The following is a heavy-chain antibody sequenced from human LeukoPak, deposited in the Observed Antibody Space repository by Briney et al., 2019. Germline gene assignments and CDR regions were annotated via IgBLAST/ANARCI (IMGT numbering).Heavy chain of an antibody. D-gene: IGHD3-22*01. V-gene: IGHV4-61*02. J-gene: IGHJ4*02. CDR3: ARGEYDSSAYWGYYFEN. CDR1: GVSISSGSYY. Sequence: SQTLSLTCTVSGVSISSGSYYWSWVRQPAGKGLEWIGRIYSSGSTNYSPSFKSRVPISVDTSKNQFSLNLSSVTAADTAVYYCARGEYDSSAYWGYYFENWGQGTLVTVSS. CDR2: IYSSGST.